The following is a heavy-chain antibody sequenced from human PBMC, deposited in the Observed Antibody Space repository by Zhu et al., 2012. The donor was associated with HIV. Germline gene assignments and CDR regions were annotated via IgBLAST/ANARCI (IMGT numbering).Heavy chain of an antibody. Sequence: QVQLQESGPGLVKPSETLSLSCTVSGGSISSYYWSWIRQSPGKGLEWIGYIFYSGITNYNPSLKSRVTISVDTSKNHFSLKLSSVTAADTAVYYCARDPWGSSSSAAFDIWGQGTMVTVSS. CDR1: GGSISSYY. D-gene: IGHD6-13*01. V-gene: IGHV4-59*01. CDR3: ARDPWGSSSSAAFDI. J-gene: IGHJ3*02. CDR2: IFYSGIT.